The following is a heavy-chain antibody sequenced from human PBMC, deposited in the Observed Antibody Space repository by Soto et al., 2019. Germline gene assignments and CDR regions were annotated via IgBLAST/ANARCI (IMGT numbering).Heavy chain of an antibody. CDR1: GGTFSSYA. V-gene: IGHV1-69*01. D-gene: IGHD5-12*01. CDR3: ARAGFSGTYYYYYGMDV. Sequence: QVQLVQSGAEVKKPGSSVKVSCKASGGTFSSYAISWVRQAPGQGLEWMGGITPIFGTANYAQEFQGRVTITADESTITAYMELSSLRSEDTAMYYCARAGFSGTYYYYYGMDVWGQGTTVTVSS. CDR2: ITPIFGTA. J-gene: IGHJ6*02.